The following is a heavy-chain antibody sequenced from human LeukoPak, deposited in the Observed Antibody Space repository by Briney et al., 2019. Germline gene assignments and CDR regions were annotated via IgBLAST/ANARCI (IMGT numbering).Heavy chain of an antibody. V-gene: IGHV3-74*01. D-gene: IGHD3-10*01. CDR2: INADGSGI. J-gene: IGHJ6*03. Sequence: GGSLRLSCAASRFTFSTYWMHWVRQAPGKGLVWVSRINADGSGITYADSVKGRFTISRDNAKSTLYLQMSSLRAEDTAVYYCARAPSGYYYTDVWGKGTTVTVSS. CDR1: RFTFSTYW. CDR3: ARAPSGYYYTDV.